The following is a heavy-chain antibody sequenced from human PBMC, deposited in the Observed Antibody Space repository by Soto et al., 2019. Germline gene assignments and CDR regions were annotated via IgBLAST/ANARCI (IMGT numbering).Heavy chain of an antibody. CDR2: IWYDGSNK. CDR1: GFTFSSYG. Sequence: QVQLVESGGGVVQPGRSLRLSCAASGFTFSSYGMHWVRQAPVKGLEWVAVIWYDGSNKYYADSVKGRFTISRDNSKNTLYLQMNSLRAEDTAVYYCARGPAFQRAARRVFDYWGQGTLVTVSS. D-gene: IGHD6-6*01. V-gene: IGHV3-33*01. CDR3: ARGPAFQRAARRVFDY. J-gene: IGHJ4*02.